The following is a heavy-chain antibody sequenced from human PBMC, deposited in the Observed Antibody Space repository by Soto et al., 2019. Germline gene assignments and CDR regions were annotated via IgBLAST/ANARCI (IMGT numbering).Heavy chain of an antibody. CDR1: GFTFSDYY. D-gene: IGHD2-15*01. J-gene: IGHJ3*02. Sequence: GGSLRLSCAASGFTFSDYYMTWIRQAPGKGLEWVSYISSSGTGIYYPDSVKGRFTIPRDNAKNSLYLQMSSLRAEDTAVYYCARAYSDAFDIWGQGTMVTVSS. V-gene: IGHV3-11*01. CDR2: ISSSGTGI. CDR3: ARAYSDAFDI.